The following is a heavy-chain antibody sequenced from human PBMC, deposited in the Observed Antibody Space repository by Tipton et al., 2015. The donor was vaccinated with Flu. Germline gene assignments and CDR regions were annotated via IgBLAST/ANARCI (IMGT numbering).Heavy chain of an antibody. V-gene: IGHV3-9*01. CDR3: VRDRGYSFSYGTLQH. CDR1: GFTFDDYP. Sequence: SLRLSCATSGFTFDDYPMHWVRLAPGKGLEWVSGLSWDSGSIGYADSVKGRFTISRDNAQNSLYLQMDSLRVEDTALYYCVRDRGYSFSYGTLQHWGQGILVTVSS. J-gene: IGHJ1*01. CDR2: LSWDSGSI. D-gene: IGHD1-26*01.